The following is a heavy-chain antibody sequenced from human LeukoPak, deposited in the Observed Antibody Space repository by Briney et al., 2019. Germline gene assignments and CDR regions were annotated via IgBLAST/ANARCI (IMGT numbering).Heavy chain of an antibody. V-gene: IGHV3-7*01. CDR2: IKQDGSEK. Sequence: PGGSLRLSCAASGFTFSSYWMSWVRQAPGKGLEWVANIKQDGSEKYYVDSVKGRFTISRDNAKNSLYLQMNSLGAEDTAVYYCARDPPPGIAVAGTTPLDYWGQGTLVTASS. CDR3: ARDPPPGIAVAGTTPLDY. CDR1: GFTFSSYW. D-gene: IGHD6-19*01. J-gene: IGHJ4*02.